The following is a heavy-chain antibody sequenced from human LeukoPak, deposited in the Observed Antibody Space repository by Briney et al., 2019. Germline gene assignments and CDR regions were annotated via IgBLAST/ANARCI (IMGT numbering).Heavy chain of an antibody. V-gene: IGHV3-53*05. CDR2: IYGDNAA. D-gene: IGHD6-13*01. Sequence: PGGTLRLSCATSGISVTAYYMIWIRPAKRKGLEWVSLIYGDNAAYYAESVRGRFIISRDNLKNTLFLQMNSLRPEDTALYYCVSSTGQQFIPYDYWGHGTHVTVSS. CDR3: VSSTGQQFIPYDY. CDR1: GISVTAYY. J-gene: IGHJ4*01.